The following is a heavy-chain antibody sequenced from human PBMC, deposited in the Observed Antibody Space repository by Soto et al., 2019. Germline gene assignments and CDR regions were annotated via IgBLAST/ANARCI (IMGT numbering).Heavy chain of an antibody. CDR2: INHSGST. CDR1: GGSFSGYY. CDR3: ARSGGYVVY. D-gene: IGHD5-12*01. V-gene: IGHV4-34*01. J-gene: IGHJ4*02. Sequence: PXGTLSLTCAVYGGSFSGYYWSWIRQPPGKGLEWIGEINHSGSTNYNPSLKSRVTISVDTSKNQFSLKLSSVTAADTAVYYCARSGGYVVYWGQGTLVTVSS.